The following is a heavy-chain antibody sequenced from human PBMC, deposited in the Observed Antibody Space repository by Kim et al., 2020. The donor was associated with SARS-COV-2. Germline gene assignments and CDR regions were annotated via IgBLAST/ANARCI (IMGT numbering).Heavy chain of an antibody. Sequence: YADSVKGRFTISRDNSKNTLYLQMNSLRAEDTAIYYCAKGSWSSSGYFDLWGRGTLVTVSS. CDR3: AKGSWSSSGYFDL. V-gene: IGHV3-23*01. J-gene: IGHJ2*01. D-gene: IGHD3-22*01.